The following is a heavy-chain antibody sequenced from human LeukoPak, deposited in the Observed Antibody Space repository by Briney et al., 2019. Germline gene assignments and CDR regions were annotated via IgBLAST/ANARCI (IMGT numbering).Heavy chain of an antibody. D-gene: IGHD5-12*01. J-gene: IGHJ4*02. CDR2: INKDGRTT. CDR1: GFTFSSHW. V-gene: IGHV3-74*01. Sequence: GGSLRLSCAASGFTFSSHWMHWVRQVPGKGLVWVSRINKDGRTTNYADSVKGRFTISKDNAKNTLYLQMNSLRAEDTAVYYCARVSGYGFDYWGQGTLVTVSS. CDR3: ARVSGYGFDY.